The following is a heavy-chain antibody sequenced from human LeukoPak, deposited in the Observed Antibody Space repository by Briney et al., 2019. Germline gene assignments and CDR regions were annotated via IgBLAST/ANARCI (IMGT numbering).Heavy chain of an antibody. CDR2: IYSGGST. CDR1: GFTVSSNY. V-gene: IGHV3-53*01. Sequence: GGSLRLSCAASGFTVSSNYMSWVRQAPGKGLEWVSVIYSGGSTYYADSVKGRFTISRDNSKNTLYLQMNSLRAEDTAVYYCAKDRAVAGPRTPFDYWGQGTLVTVSS. D-gene: IGHD6-19*01. CDR3: AKDRAVAGPRTPFDY. J-gene: IGHJ4*02.